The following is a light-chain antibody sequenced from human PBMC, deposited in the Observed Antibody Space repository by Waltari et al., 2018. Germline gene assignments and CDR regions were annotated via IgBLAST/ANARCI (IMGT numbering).Light chain of an antibody. CDR1: SSDVGTYKF. J-gene: IGLJ2*01. CDR3: NSYTTSGTVV. CDR2: DAT. Sequence: QSALTQPASVSGSPGQSITISSTATSSDVGTYKFVSLYHQHPGKVPKLIIYDATARPSGVSSRFSGSKSGNTASLTISGLQAEDEGDYYCNSYTTSGTVVFGGGTKLTVL. V-gene: IGLV2-14*03.